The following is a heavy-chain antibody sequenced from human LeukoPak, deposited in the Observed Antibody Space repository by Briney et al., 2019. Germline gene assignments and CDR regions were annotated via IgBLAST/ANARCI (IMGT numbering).Heavy chain of an antibody. CDR2: IYYSGST. Sequence: SETLSLTCTVSGGSISSYYWSWIRQPPGKGLEWIGYIYYSGSTNYNPSLKSRVTISVDTSKNQFSLKLSSVTVADTAVYYCARTPGRWLAHLDYWGQGTLVTVSS. CDR3: ARTPGRWLAHLDY. V-gene: IGHV4-59*01. D-gene: IGHD6-19*01. CDR1: GGSISSYY. J-gene: IGHJ4*02.